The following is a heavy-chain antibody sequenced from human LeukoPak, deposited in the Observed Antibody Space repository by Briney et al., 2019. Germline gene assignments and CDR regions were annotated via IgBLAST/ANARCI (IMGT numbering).Heavy chain of an antibody. D-gene: IGHD3-22*01. V-gene: IGHV3-23*01. CDR2: ISGSGGST. J-gene: IGHJ4*02. CDR1: GFTFDDYG. Sequence: HPGGSLRLSCAASGFTFDDYGMSWVRQAPGKGLEWVSAISGSGGSTYYADSVKGRFTISRDNSKNTLYLQMNSLRAEDTAVYYCAKVPTYYYDSSGYSAYWGQGTLVTVSS. CDR3: AKVPTYYYDSSGYSAY.